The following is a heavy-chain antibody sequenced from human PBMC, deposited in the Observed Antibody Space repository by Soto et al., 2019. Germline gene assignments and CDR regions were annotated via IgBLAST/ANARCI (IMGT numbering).Heavy chain of an antibody. Sequence: SLRLSCATSGFTFSRCDMNWVRQAPGKGLEWVSFISSSASYMYYADSVKGRFTISRDNSKKSLYLQMNSLRADDTAVYYCARGCVDTVTSITIPFDYWGQGALVTVSS. CDR2: ISSSASYM. CDR1: GFTFSRCD. CDR3: ARGCVDTVTSITIPFDY. J-gene: IGHJ4*02. D-gene: IGHD5-12*01. V-gene: IGHV3-21*01.